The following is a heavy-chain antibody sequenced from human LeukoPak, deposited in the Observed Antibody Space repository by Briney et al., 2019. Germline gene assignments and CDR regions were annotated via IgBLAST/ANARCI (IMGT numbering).Heavy chain of an antibody. D-gene: IGHD2-2*01. CDR3: ATLEGPAAMSGYYYYGMDV. V-gene: IGHV1-24*01. J-gene: IGHJ6*02. CDR2: FDPEDGET. CDR1: GYTLTKLS. Sequence: ASVKVSCKVSGYTLTKLSMHWVRQAPGKGLEWMGGFDPEDGETIYAQKFQGRVTMTEDTSTDTAYMELSSLRSEDTAVYYCATLEGPAAMSGYYYYGMDVWGQGTTVTVSS.